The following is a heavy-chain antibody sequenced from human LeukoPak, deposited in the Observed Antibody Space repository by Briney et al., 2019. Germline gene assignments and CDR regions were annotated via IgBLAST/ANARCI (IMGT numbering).Heavy chain of an antibody. V-gene: IGHV1-24*01. Sequence: ASVKVSCKVSGYTLTELSMHWVRQAPGKGREWMGGFDPEDGETIYAQKFQGRVTMTEDTSTDTAYMELSSLRSEDTAVYYCATDGGAVAGNFDYWGQGTLVTVSS. D-gene: IGHD6-19*01. CDR2: FDPEDGET. CDR1: GYTLTELS. J-gene: IGHJ4*02. CDR3: ATDGGAVAGNFDY.